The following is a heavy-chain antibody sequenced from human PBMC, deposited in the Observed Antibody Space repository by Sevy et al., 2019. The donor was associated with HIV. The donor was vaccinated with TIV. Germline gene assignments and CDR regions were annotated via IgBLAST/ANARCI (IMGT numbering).Heavy chain of an antibody. CDR3: ARTGVITIFGVVIHDAFDI. CDR1: GGTFSSYA. CDR2: VIPIFGTA. V-gene: IGHV1-69*13. Sequence: VKVSCKASGGTFSSYAISWVRQAPGQGLEWMGGVIPIFGTANYAQKFQGRVTITADESTSTAYMELSSLRSEDTAVYYCARTGVITIFGVVIHDAFDIWGQGTMVTVSS. D-gene: IGHD3-3*01. J-gene: IGHJ3*02.